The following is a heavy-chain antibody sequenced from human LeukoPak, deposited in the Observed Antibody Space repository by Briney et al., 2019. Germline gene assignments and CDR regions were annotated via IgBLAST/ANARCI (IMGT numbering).Heavy chain of an antibody. J-gene: IGHJ4*02. D-gene: IGHD2-2*01. CDR1: GFTFDDYG. V-gene: IGHV3-23*01. Sequence: GGSLRLSCAASGFTFDDYGMSWVRQAPGKGLGWVSAISGSGGSTYYADSVKGRFTISRDNSKNTLYLQMNSLRAEDTAVYYCAKDDPAAISPDYWGQGTLVTVSS. CDR3: AKDDPAAISPDY. CDR2: ISGSGGST.